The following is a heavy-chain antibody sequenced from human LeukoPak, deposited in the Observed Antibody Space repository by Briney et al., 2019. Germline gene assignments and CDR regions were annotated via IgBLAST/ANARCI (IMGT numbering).Heavy chain of an antibody. D-gene: IGHD6-19*01. CDR1: GFTFSNYW. Sequence: PGGSLRLSCAASGFTFSNYWMTWVRQAPGKGLEWVANINRDGSERYYADSVKGRFTISRDNAKNSLYLQMNSLRVEDTAFYYCAKDNRRHYTSGPNPDSLHWGQGALVTVSS. V-gene: IGHV3-7*03. J-gene: IGHJ4*02. CDR3: AKDNRRHYTSGPNPDSLH. CDR2: INRDGSER.